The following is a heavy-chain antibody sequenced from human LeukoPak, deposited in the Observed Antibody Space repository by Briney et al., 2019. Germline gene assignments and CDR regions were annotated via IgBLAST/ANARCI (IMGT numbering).Heavy chain of an antibody. V-gene: IGHV1-18*01. D-gene: IGHD1-14*01. CDR3: ARDRTGRGPFDP. J-gene: IGHJ5*02. Sequence: GASVKVSCKASGYTFTSYGIRWVRQAPGQGLEWMGWISAYNGNTNYAQKLQDRVTMTTDTSTSTAYMELRSLRSDDTAVYYCARDRTGRGPFDPWGQGTLVTVSS. CDR1: GYTFTSYG. CDR2: ISAYNGNT.